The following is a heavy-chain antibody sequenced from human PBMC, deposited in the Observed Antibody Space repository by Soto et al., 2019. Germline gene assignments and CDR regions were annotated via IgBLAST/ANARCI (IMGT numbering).Heavy chain of an antibody. Sequence: EVQLVESGGGLVHPGGSLKLSCAASGFPFNGSSMHWVRQASGKGLEWGGRIRSKPNNYATAYAASLKGRFTISRDDSKNTAYLQMNSLKPEDTAVYYCAGDFYYNMDVWGQGTTVTVSS. CDR1: GFPFNGSS. CDR3: AGDFYYNMDV. V-gene: IGHV3-73*02. J-gene: IGHJ6*02. CDR2: IRSKPNNYAT.